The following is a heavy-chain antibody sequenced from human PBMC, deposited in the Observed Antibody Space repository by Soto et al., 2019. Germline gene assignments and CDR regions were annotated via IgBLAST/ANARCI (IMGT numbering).Heavy chain of an antibody. CDR3: ARDLSSSPSDY. D-gene: IGHD6-6*01. CDR1: GYTFTGYY. CDR2: INPKSGGT. V-gene: IGHV1-2*02. Sequence: SVKVSCKASGYTFTGYYMHWVRQAPGQGLEWMGWINPKSGGTNYAQKFQGRVTMTRDTSISTAYMELSRLRSDDTAVYYCARDLSSSPSDYWGQGTLVTVSS. J-gene: IGHJ4*02.